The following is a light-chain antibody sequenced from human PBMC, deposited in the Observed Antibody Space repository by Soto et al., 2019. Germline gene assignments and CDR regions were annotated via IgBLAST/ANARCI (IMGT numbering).Light chain of an antibody. CDR2: EVS. Sequence: QSALTQPASVSGSPGQSITISCTGTSSDVGGYNYVSWYQQHPGKAPKLMIYEVSNRPSGVSNRFSGSKSGNTASLTISGLQAEDDADYYCSSYTSSSTLDVVFGGGTKLTV. V-gene: IGLV2-14*01. CDR3: SSYTSSSTLDVV. J-gene: IGLJ2*01. CDR1: SSDVGGYNY.